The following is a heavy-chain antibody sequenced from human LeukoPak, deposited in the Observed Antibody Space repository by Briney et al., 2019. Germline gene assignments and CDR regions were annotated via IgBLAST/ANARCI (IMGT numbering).Heavy chain of an antibody. J-gene: IGHJ5*02. CDR1: GGSISSSSYY. Sequence: SETLSLTCTVSGGSISSSSYYWGWIRQPPGKGLELIGYIYYSGSTNYNPSLKSRVTISVDTSKNQFSLKLSSVTAADTAVYYCARTLYCSSTSCYAFWFDPWGQGTLVTVSS. D-gene: IGHD2-2*01. CDR3: ARTLYCSSTSCYAFWFDP. V-gene: IGHV4-61*05. CDR2: IYYSGST.